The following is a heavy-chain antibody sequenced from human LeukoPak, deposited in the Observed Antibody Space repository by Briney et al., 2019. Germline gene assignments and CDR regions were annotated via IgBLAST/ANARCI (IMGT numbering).Heavy chain of an antibody. Sequence: SETLSLTCTVSGGSISSGSDYWSWLRQPAGKGLEWIGRIYTSGSTNYNPSLKSRVTISVDTSKNQFSLKLSSETAADTAVYYCARGYCSGGSCRNAHFDFWGQGTLVTVSS. CDR1: GGSISSGSDY. CDR3: ARGYCSGGSCRNAHFDF. D-gene: IGHD2-15*01. V-gene: IGHV4-61*02. J-gene: IGHJ4*02. CDR2: IYTSGST.